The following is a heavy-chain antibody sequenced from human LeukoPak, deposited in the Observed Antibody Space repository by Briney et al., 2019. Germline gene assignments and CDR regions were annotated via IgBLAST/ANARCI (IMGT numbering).Heavy chain of an antibody. CDR2: IYYSGST. CDR3: ARAKMGGDYYYMDV. J-gene: IGHJ6*03. D-gene: IGHD3-16*01. CDR1: GDSITSRGNY. Sequence: PSETLSLTCTVSGDSITSRGNYWSWTRQHPGKGLEWIGYIYYSGSTYHNSSLESRLTISLDTSKNHFSLKLSSVTAADTAVYFCARAKMGGDYYYMDVWSKGTTVTVSS. V-gene: IGHV4-31*03.